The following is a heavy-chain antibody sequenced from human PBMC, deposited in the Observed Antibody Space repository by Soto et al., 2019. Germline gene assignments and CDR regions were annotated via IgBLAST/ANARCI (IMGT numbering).Heavy chain of an antibody. J-gene: IGHJ5*02. CDR1: GYTFTGYY. V-gene: IGHV1-2*04. D-gene: IGHD3-3*01. CDR3: AGGHRITIFGVVPNWFDP. CDR2: INPNSGGT. Sequence: QVPLVQSGAEVKKPGASVKVSCKASGYTFTGYYMHWVRQAPGQGLEWMGWINPNSGGTNYAQKFQGWVTMTRDTSISTAYMELSRLRSDDTAVYYCAGGHRITIFGVVPNWFDPWGQGTLVTVSS.